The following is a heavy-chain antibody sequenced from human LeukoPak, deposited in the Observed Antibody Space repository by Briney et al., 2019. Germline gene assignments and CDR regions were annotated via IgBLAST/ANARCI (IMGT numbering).Heavy chain of an antibody. CDR2: ISTSGGA. D-gene: IGHD5-12*01. J-gene: IGHJ6*03. V-gene: IGHV4-4*09. CDR3: ARTVATWGTGYYYYYMDV. CDR1: GVSIRRYY. Sequence: PSETLSLTCSVSGVSIRRYYWSWIRQPPGKGLEWIGYISTSGGANYNPSLKSRVTISVDTSKNQLSLRLSSVTAADTAVFYCARTVATWGTGYYYYYMDVWGKGTTVTVSS.